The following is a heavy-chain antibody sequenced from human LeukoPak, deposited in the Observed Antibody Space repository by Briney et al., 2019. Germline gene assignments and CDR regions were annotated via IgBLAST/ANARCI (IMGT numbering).Heavy chain of an antibody. CDR2: IYCSGST. Sequence: PSETLSLTCTVSGCSISSSSYYWGWIRQPPGKGLVWIVSIYCSGSTYYNPSLNSRITISVDTSKNQFSLKLSSVTAADTAVYYCARDSSGSSNWFDPWGQGTLVTVSS. J-gene: IGHJ5*02. V-gene: IGHV4-39*02. D-gene: IGHD3-22*01. CDR1: GCSISSSSYY. CDR3: ARDSSGSSNWFDP.